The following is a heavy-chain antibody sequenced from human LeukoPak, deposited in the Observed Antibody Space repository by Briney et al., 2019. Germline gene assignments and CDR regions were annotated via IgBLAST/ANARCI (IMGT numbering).Heavy chain of an antibody. CDR2: IYNSGST. CDR1: GDSISSYY. D-gene: IGHD2/OR15-2a*01. J-gene: IGHJ5*02. CDR3: ARQNPRLYNWFDP. Sequence: SETLSLTCTVSGDSISSYYWNWIRQPPGKGLEWIGYIYNSGSTNYNPSLKSRVTTSLDTSKNQFSLKLSSVTAADTAVYYCARQNPRLYNWFDPWGQGTLVTVSS. V-gene: IGHV4-59*08.